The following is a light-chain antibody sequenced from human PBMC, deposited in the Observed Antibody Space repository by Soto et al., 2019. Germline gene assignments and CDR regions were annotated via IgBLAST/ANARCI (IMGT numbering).Light chain of an antibody. J-gene: IGKJ5*01. V-gene: IGKV3D-20*02. CDR3: QQRQYWPPVT. CDR2: DAS. Sequence: EIVMTQSPATLSVSPGERATLSCRASQSVSNNYLAWYQQKPGQAPRLLIYDASSRATGIPDRFSGSGSGTDFTLTISSLEPEDFAIYYCQQRQYWPPVTFGQGTRLEIK. CDR1: QSVSNNY.